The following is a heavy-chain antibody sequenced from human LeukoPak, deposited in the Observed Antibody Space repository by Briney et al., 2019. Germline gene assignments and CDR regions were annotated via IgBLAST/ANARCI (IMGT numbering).Heavy chain of an antibody. CDR1: GFTFCSYW. Sequence: GGSLRLSCAASGFTFCSYWMHWVRQVPGKGLVWVSHINSDGSSTTYADSVKGRFTISRDNAKSTLHLQMNSLRAEDTAVYYCARGNWDSSGYTDGFFDYWGQGTLVTVSS. CDR2: INSDGSST. D-gene: IGHD3-22*01. CDR3: ARGNWDSSGYTDGFFDY. J-gene: IGHJ4*02. V-gene: IGHV3-74*01.